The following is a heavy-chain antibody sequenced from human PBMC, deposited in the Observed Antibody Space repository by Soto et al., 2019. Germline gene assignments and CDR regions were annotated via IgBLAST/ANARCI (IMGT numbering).Heavy chain of an antibody. V-gene: IGHV4-59*08. CDR3: ARSPRRYGDHGEFDY. D-gene: IGHD4-17*01. J-gene: IGHJ4*02. CDR2: LYYSGST. Sequence: ASETLSLTCTVSGGSISSYYWSWIRQPPGKALEWIGYLYYSGSTNYNPSLRSRVTMSVDTSKNQFSLKLRSVTAADTAVYYCARSPRRYGDHGEFDYWGQGTLVTVSS. CDR1: GGSISSYY.